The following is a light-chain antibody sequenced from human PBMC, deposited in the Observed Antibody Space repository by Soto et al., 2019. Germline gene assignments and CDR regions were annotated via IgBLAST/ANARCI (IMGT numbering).Light chain of an antibody. J-gene: IGKJ1*01. V-gene: IGKV2-30*01. Sequence: EVVMTPSPLSLPVTLGQPASISCRSSQSLVNSDGNTYLNWFHQRPGQSPRRLIYKVSNRDSGVPDRCSGSGSGTDFTLRISRVEAEDLGVYYCMQGSHWPRTFGQGTRVEIK. CDR3: MQGSHWPRT. CDR2: KVS. CDR1: QSLVNSDGNTY.